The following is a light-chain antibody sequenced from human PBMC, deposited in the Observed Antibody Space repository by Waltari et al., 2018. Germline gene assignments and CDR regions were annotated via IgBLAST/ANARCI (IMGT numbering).Light chain of an antibody. V-gene: IGLV1-44*01. Sequence: QSLLTQPPSASGNPGQRATISCTANCPNIRINTVPLYQQLPGTAPKPLIYANYHRPSGVPDRFSASKSDTSASLAISGLQSEDEADYFCATWDDSLNGRVFGGGTKLAVL. CDR3: ATWDDSLNGRV. CDR1: CPNIRINT. J-gene: IGLJ3*02. CDR2: ANY.